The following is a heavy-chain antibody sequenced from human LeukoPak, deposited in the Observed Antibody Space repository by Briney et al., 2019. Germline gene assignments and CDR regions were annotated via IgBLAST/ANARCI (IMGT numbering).Heavy chain of an antibody. CDR2: INSDGSST. CDR1: GFTFSSYW. J-gene: IGHJ5*02. Sequence: PGGSLRLSCAASGFTFSSYWMHWVRQAPGKGLVWVSRINSDGSSTSYADPVKGRFTISRDNAKNTLYLQMNSLRAEDTAVYYCAREGGIWSGPNWFDPWGQGTLVTVSS. D-gene: IGHD3-3*01. CDR3: AREGGIWSGPNWFDP. V-gene: IGHV3-74*01.